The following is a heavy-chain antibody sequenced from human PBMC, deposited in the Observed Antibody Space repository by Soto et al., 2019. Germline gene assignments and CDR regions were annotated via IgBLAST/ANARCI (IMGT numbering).Heavy chain of an antibody. Sequence: SVKVSCKASGGTFSSYAISWVRQAPGQGLEWMGGIIPIFGTANYAQKFQGRVTITADESTSTAYMELSSLRSEDTAVYYCARGRCSSTSCYVVQWFDPWGQGTLVTVSS. CDR2: IIPIFGTA. D-gene: IGHD2-2*01. CDR1: GGTFSSYA. J-gene: IGHJ5*02. CDR3: ARGRCSSTSCYVVQWFDP. V-gene: IGHV1-69*13.